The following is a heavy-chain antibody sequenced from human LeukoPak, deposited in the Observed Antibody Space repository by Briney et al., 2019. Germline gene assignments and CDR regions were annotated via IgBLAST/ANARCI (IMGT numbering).Heavy chain of an antibody. CDR1: GGSISSSSYY. CDR3: ARHVEWSGSYYGLIPLGHYYMDV. J-gene: IGHJ6*03. D-gene: IGHD1-26*01. Sequence: PSETLSLTCTVSGGSISSSSYYWGWIRQPPGKGLEWIGSIYYSGSTYYNPSLKSQVTISADTSKNQFSLKLSSVTAADTAVYYCARHVEWSGSYYGLIPLGHYYMDVWGKGTTVTVSS. V-gene: IGHV4-39*01. CDR2: IYYSGST.